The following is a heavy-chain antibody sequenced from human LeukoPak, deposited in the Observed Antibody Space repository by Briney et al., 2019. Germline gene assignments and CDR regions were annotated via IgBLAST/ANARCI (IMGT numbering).Heavy chain of an antibody. V-gene: IGHV1-2*04. Sequence: ASVKVSCKASGYTFTGYYMHWVRQAPGQGLEWMGWINPNSGGTNYAQKFQGWVTMTRDTSISAAYMELSRLGSDDTAVYYCARDLGIAVAGAANWFDPWGQGTLVTVSS. CDR1: GYTFTGYY. CDR3: ARDLGIAVAGAANWFDP. CDR2: INPNSGGT. D-gene: IGHD6-19*01. J-gene: IGHJ5*02.